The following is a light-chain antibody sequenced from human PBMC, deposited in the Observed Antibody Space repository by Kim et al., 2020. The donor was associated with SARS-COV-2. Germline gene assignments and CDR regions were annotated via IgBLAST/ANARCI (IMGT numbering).Light chain of an antibody. V-gene: IGKV3-20*01. CDR1: QSVSSSY. CDR3: QQYGSSPKT. CDR2: GAS. J-gene: IGKJ1*01. Sequence: PGERATLSCRASQSVSSSYLAWYQQKPGQAPRLLIYGASSRATGIPDRFSGSGSGTDFTLTISRLEPEDFAVYYCQQYGSSPKTFGQGTKVDIK.